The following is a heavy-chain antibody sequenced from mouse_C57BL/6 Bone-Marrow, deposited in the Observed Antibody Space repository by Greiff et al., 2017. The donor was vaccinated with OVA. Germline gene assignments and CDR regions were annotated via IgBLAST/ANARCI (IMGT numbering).Heavy chain of an antibody. V-gene: IGHV1-76*01. CDR3: AREDYYGSSLAY. CDR2: IYPGSGNT. D-gene: IGHD1-1*01. CDR1: VYTFTDYY. Sequence: VQLQQSGAELVRPGASVKLSCKASVYTFTDYYINWVKQRPGQGLEWIARIYPGSGNTYYNEKFKGKATLTAEKSSSTAYMQLSSLTSEDSAVYFCAREDYYGSSLAYWGQGTLVSVSA. J-gene: IGHJ3*01.